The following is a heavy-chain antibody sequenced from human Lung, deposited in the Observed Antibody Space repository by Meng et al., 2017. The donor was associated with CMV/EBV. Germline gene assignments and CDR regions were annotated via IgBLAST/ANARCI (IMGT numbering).Heavy chain of an antibody. J-gene: IGHJ5*02. D-gene: IGHD6-13*01. CDR1: GGTFSSYA. V-gene: IGHV1-69*05. CDR3: ARGGSSSWSRRYNWFDP. Sequence: SXXVSXKASGGTFSSYAISWVRQAPGQGLEWMGGIIPIFGTANYAQKFQGRVTITTDESTSTAYMELSSLRSEDTAVYYCARGGSSSWSRRYNWFDPWGPGNLV. CDR2: IIPIFGTA.